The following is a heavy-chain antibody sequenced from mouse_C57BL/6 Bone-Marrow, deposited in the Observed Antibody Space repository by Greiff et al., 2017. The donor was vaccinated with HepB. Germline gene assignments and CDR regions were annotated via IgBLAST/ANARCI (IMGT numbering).Heavy chain of an antibody. CDR2: IDPSDSYT. D-gene: IGHD3-2*02. Sequence: QVQLQQPGAELVRPGTSVKLSCKASGYTFTSYWMHWVKQRPGQGLEWIGVIDPSDSYTNYNQKFKGKATLTVDTSSSTAYMQLSSLTSEDSAVYYCARQAYAWFAYWGQGTLVTVSA. V-gene: IGHV1-59*01. CDR1: GYTFTSYW. J-gene: IGHJ3*01. CDR3: ARQAYAWFAY.